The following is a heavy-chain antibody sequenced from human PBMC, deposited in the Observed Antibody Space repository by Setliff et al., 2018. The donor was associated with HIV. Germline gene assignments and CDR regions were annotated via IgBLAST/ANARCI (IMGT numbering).Heavy chain of an antibody. Sequence: GGSLRLSCVTSGFTFTSHSMNWVRLRPGKGLEWVASVSGSGTYTHYADSVRGRFTVSRDNAKNSLWLQLDSLKVEDTALYFCVRSLSGNSSTYYWAFDFWGQGAPVTVSS. V-gene: IGHV3-21*01. CDR2: VSGSGTYT. CDR1: GFTFTSHS. D-gene: IGHD3-22*01. CDR3: VRSLSGNSSTYYWAFDF. J-gene: IGHJ4*02.